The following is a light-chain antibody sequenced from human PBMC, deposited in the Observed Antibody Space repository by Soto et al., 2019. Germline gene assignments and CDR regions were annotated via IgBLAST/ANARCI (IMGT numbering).Light chain of an antibody. V-gene: IGKV1-5*01. Sequence: SQSPSTLSASIGDRVTITCRASQSVTNWLAWYQQKPGKAPKLLIYDASSLKSGVPSRFSGSGSGTEFTLTISSLQPDDFATYYCQQYKTYSSWTFAQGTKV. CDR3: QQYKTYSSWT. J-gene: IGKJ1*01. CDR1: QSVTNW. CDR2: DAS.